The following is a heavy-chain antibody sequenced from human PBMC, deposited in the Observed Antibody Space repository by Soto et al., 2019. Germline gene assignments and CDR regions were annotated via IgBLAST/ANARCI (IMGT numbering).Heavy chain of an antibody. CDR2: ISYDGSNK. Sequence: GGSLRLSCAASGFTFSSYGMHWVRQAPGKGLEWVAVISYDGSNKYYADSVKGRFTISRDNSKNTLYLQMNSLRAEDTAVYYCAKGRSSSWGGPYYGMDVWGQGTTVTVSS. CDR1: GFTFSSYG. V-gene: IGHV3-30*18. J-gene: IGHJ6*02. D-gene: IGHD6-13*01. CDR3: AKGRSSSWGGPYYGMDV.